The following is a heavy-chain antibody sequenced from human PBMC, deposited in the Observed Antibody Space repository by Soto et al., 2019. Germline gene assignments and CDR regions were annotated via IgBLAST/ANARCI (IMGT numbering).Heavy chain of an antibody. D-gene: IGHD3-16*02. V-gene: IGHV1-3*01. CDR1: GYTFTTYT. CDR2: VNAGNGNT. Sequence: QVHLVQSGAEVRKPGASVKVSCVASGYTFTTYTIHWVCQAAGQGREWMGWVNAGNGNTKYSQKFQGRVTITRDTSASTVYMEQSTLRSEDTAIYYCARDRMIAFGGVIGTLGYWGQGTLVTVSS. CDR3: ARDRMIAFGGVIGTLGY. J-gene: IGHJ4*02.